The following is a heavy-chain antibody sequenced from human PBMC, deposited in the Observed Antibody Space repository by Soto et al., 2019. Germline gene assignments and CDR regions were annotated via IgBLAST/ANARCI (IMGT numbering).Heavy chain of an antibody. J-gene: IGHJ4*02. Sequence: QVQLVQSGAEVKKPGASVKVSCKASGYTFTSYAMHWVRQAPGQRLEWMGWINAGNGNTKYSQKFQGRVTITRDTSASTAYMELSSLRSADTAVYYCARSRDGYNVYYFDYWGQGTLVTVSS. D-gene: IGHD5-12*01. CDR2: INAGNGNT. CDR1: GYTFTSYA. CDR3: ARSRDGYNVYYFDY. V-gene: IGHV1-3*01.